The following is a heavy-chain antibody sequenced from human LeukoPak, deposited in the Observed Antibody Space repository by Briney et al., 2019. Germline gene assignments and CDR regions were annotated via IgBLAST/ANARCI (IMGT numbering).Heavy chain of an antibody. J-gene: IGHJ4*02. CDR2: MNPNSGNT. CDR3: ARAGLRAKTNFDY. Sequence: ASVKVSCKASGYTFTSHDINWVRQATGQGLEWMGWMNPNSGNTGYAQKFQGRVTMTRNTSISTAYMELSSLRSDDTAVYYCARAGLRAKTNFDYWGQGTLVTVSS. D-gene: IGHD4-17*01. V-gene: IGHV1-8*01. CDR1: GYTFTSHD.